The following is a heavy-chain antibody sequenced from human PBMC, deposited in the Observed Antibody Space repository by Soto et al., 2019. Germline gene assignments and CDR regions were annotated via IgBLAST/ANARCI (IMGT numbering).Heavy chain of an antibody. D-gene: IGHD6-13*01. Sequence: VGSLRFSCAVSGFTFSDYAMSWVRQAPGKGLEWVSVISRGGDTTYYADSVKGRFTISKDNSKNTLYLQMNSLRAEDTAVYYSARDGGIAATDAFDIWGQGTMDTVSS. CDR3: ARDGGIAATDAFDI. CDR2: ISRGGDTT. J-gene: IGHJ3*02. V-gene: IGHV3-23*01. CDR1: GFTFSDYA.